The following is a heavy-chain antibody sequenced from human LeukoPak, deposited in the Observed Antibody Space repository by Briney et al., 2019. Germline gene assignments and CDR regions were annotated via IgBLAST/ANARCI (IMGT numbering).Heavy chain of an antibody. CDR3: ARGGVTFFGVVWAYEN. Sequence: GESLKISCKASGYSFSNYWIGWVRQMPGKGLEWMGMIYPGDSDTRYSPSFQGRVSISVDTSSDSAYLEWSSLQSADSAMYYCARGGVTFFGVVWAYENWGQGTLVTVSS. CDR2: IYPGDSDT. CDR1: GYSFSNYW. V-gene: IGHV5-51*01. D-gene: IGHD3-3*01. J-gene: IGHJ4*02.